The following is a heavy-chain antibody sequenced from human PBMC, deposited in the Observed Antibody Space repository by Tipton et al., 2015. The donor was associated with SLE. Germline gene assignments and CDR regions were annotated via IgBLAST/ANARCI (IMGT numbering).Heavy chain of an antibody. V-gene: IGHV4-59*11. J-gene: IGHJ4*02. Sequence: LRLSCTVSGVSINSHYWGWFRQPPGKGLEWIGDIYYTGRTNNNPTLKRRVTKSLDTSKKQFSMNLRFVTAADTAVYYCATTEYVFFDGDFWGQGKPVTVSS. D-gene: IGHD2/OR15-2a*01. CDR1: GVSINSHY. CDR2: IYYTGRT. CDR3: ATTEYVFFDGDF.